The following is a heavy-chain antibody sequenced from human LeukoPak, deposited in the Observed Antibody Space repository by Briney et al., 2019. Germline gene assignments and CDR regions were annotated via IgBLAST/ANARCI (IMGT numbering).Heavy chain of an antibody. J-gene: IGHJ3*02. CDR1: GFTARSYF. V-gene: IGHV3-53*01. CDR3: AREVGSGSYLAHVFDI. CDR2: IYSGGST. Sequence: GGSLRLSCAVSGFTARSYFMSWVRQAPGMGLEWVSLIYSGGSTYYADSVKGRFTISRDNSKNTLYLQMNSVRAADTAVYYCAREVGSGSYLAHVFDIWGQGTMVTVSS. D-gene: IGHD1-26*01.